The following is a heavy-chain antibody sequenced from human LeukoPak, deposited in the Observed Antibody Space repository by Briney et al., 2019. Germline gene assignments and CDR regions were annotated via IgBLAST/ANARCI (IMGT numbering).Heavy chain of an antibody. J-gene: IGHJ6*03. CDR2: IYYSGST. CDR1: GGSISSSSYY. V-gene: IGHV4-39*01. CDR3: ARQTRYSSSWYGDYYYYYYMDV. D-gene: IGHD6-13*01. Sequence: SETLSLTCTVSGGSISSSSYYWGWIRQPPGKGLEWIGSIYYSGSTYYNPSLKSRVTISVDTSKNQFSLKLSSVTAADTAVYYCARQTRYSSSWYGDYYYYYYMDVWGKGTTVTVSS.